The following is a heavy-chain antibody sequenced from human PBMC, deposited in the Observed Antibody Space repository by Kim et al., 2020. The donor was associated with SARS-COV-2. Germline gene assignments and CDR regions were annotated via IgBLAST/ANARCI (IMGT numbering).Heavy chain of an antibody. V-gene: IGHV4-39*01. Sequence: PSVQGRVTQSEDTSKNQFSLKLSSVTAADTAVYYCARHSSYDDVGYIDVWGKGTTVAVSS. CDR3: ARHSSYDDVGYIDV. J-gene: IGHJ6*03. D-gene: IGHD3-16*01.